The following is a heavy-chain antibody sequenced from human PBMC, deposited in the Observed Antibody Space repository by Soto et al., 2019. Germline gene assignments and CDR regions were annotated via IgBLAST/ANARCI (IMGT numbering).Heavy chain of an antibody. V-gene: IGHV4-34*01. CDR1: GGSFSGYY. Sequence: SETLSLTCAVYGGSFSGYYWSWIRQPPGKGLEWIGEINHSGSTNYNPSLKSRVTISVDTSKNQFSLKLSSVTAADTAVYYCARGVIVAWFDPWGQGTLVTVSS. CDR3: ARGVIVAWFDP. CDR2: INHSGST. J-gene: IGHJ5*02. D-gene: IGHD5-12*01.